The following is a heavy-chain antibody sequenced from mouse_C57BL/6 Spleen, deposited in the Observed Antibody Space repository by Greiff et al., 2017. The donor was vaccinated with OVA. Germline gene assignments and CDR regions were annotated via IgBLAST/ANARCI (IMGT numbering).Heavy chain of an antibody. V-gene: IGHV2-2*01. CDR3: AYDYDFTWYFDV. CDR2: IWSGGST. Sequence: VMLVESGPGLVQPSQSLSITCTVSGFSLTSYGVHWVRQSPGKGLEWLGVIWSGGSTDYNAAFISRLSISKDNSKSQVFFKMNSLQADDTAIYYCAYDYDFTWYFDVWGTGTTVTVSS. D-gene: IGHD2-4*01. J-gene: IGHJ1*03. CDR1: GFSLTSYG.